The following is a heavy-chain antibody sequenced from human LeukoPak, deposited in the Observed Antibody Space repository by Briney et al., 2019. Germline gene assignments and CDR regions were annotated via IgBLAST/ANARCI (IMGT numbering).Heavy chain of an antibody. D-gene: IGHD2-15*01. CDR2: FDPEDGET. J-gene: IGHJ6*02. CDR3: ATRPLLAGKNYGMDV. V-gene: IGHV1-24*01. CDR1: GYTLTELS. Sequence: ASVKVSCKVSGYTLTELSMHWVRQAPGKGLEWMGGFDPEDGETIYAQKFQGRVTMTEDTPTDTAYMELSSLRSEDTAVYYCATRPLLAGKNYGMDVWGQGTTVTVSS.